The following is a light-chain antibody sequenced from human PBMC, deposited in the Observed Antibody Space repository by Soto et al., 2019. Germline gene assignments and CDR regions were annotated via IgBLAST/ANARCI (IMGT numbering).Light chain of an antibody. Sequence: QSMLTQPPSVSAAPGQKVTISCSGSSSNIGNNYVSWYQHLPGTAPKLLISDNSERPSGIPDRFSGSKSGTSATLAITGLEPGDEADYFCGTWYSSLSAVVFGGGTKLTVL. V-gene: IGLV1-51*01. CDR3: GTWYSSLSAVV. J-gene: IGLJ2*01. CDR1: SSNIGNNY. CDR2: DNS.